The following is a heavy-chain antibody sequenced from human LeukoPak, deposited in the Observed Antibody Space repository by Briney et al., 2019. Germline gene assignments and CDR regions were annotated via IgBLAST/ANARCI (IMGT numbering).Heavy chain of an antibody. CDR3: TRAGQWTYGFQDY. Sequence: PGGSLRLSCAASGFTVSTYYMSWVRQAPGKGLGWVSIIYSGGNTYYADSVKGRFTISKDNSKSTLYLQMNSLRAEDTAVYYCTRAGQWTYGFQDYWGQGTLVTVSS. J-gene: IGHJ4*02. CDR2: IYSGGNT. V-gene: IGHV3-66*01. D-gene: IGHD3-10*01. CDR1: GFTVSTYY.